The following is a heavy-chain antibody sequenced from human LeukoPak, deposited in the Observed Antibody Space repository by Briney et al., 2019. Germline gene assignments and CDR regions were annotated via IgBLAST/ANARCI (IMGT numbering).Heavy chain of an antibody. D-gene: IGHD3-22*01. CDR2: ISYSGYT. J-gene: IGHJ4*02. V-gene: IGHV4-59*01. CDR1: GGSIRSYY. Sequence: PSETLSLTCNVSGGSIRSYYWSWIRQPPGKGLEWIGFISYSGYTNYNPSLKSRVTISVDTSKNQFSPKLSSVTAADTAVYHCAREVPDSIGYYFDYWGQGTLVTVSS. CDR3: AREVPDSIGYYFDY.